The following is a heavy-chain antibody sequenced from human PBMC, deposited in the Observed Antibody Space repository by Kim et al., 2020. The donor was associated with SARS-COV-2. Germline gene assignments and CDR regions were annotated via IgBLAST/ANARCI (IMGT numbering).Heavy chain of an antibody. Sequence: PSLKSRVTISVDTSKNQFSRKLSSVTAADTAVYYCARDWGGFGPTGRVDYWGQGTLVTVSS. D-gene: IGHD3-10*01. CDR3: ARDWGGFGPTGRVDY. V-gene: IGHV4-39*07. J-gene: IGHJ4*02.